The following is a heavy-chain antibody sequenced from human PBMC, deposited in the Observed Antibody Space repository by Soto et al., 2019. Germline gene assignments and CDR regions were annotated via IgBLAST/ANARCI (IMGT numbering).Heavy chain of an antibody. CDR1: GFSFKDAW. D-gene: IGHD3-16*01. J-gene: IGHJ4*02. V-gene: IGHV3-15*07. CDR3: TSFFKLRGRLFDY. Sequence: EVQLVESGGGFVESGGSLRLSCAASGFSFKDAWMTWVRQAPGKGLEWVGRIKSSTDGGTADYGAAVKGRFTMSRDDSKDTLYLHMDGLKREDTGVYYCTSFFKLRGRLFDYWGQGTQVNVSS. CDR2: IKSSTDGGTA.